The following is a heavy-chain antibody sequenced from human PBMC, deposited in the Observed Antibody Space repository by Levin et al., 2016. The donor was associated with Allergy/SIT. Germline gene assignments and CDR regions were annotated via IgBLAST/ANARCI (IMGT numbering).Heavy chain of an antibody. CDR2: IYPGDSDT. D-gene: IGHD3-22*01. Sequence: GGSLRLSCKGSGYSFTSYWIGWVRQMPGKGLEWMGIIYPGDSDTRYSPSFQGQVTISADKSISTAYLQWSSLKASDTAMYYCARLYHDSSGHDAFDIWGQGTMVTVSS. J-gene: IGHJ3*02. CDR3: ARLYHDSSGHDAFDI. CDR1: GYSFTSYW. V-gene: IGHV5-51*01.